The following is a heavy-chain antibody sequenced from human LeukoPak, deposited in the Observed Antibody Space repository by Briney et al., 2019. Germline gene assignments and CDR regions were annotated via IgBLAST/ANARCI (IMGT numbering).Heavy chain of an antibody. D-gene: IGHD6-13*01. CDR2: IRSSGSTI. V-gene: IGHV3-48*03. J-gene: IGHJ5*02. CDR1: GFTFSSYE. Sequence: PGGSLRLSCVASGFTFSSYEMNWVRQAPGKGLEWVSYIRSSGSTIHYADSVKGRFTISRDNAKNSLSLQMNSLRAEDTAVYYCARAIAAAARWFDPWGQGTLVTVSS. CDR3: ARAIAAAARWFDP.